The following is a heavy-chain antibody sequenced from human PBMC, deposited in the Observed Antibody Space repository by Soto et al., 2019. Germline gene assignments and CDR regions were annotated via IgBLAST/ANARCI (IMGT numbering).Heavy chain of an antibody. J-gene: IGHJ4*02. D-gene: IGHD3-10*01. CDR3: VPSFYYGRPFDY. CDR2: ISYDGSNK. Sequence: QVQLVESGGGVVQPGRSLRLSCAASDFTFSAYAMHWVRQAPGKGLEWVALISYDGSNKYYADSVKGRFTISRDNSKNTLYLHMNSLRAEDTAVYYCVPSFYYGRPFDYWGQGTLVTVSS. CDR1: DFTFSAYA. V-gene: IGHV3-30-3*01.